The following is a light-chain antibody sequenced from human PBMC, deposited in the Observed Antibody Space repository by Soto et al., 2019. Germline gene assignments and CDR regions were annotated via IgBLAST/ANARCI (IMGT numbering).Light chain of an antibody. Sequence: LPEPPSVSGSPGQSITISCTGTSSDVGGYNYVSWYQQHPGKAPKLMIYDVSNRPSGVSNRFSGSKSGNTASLTISGLQAEDEADYYCSSYTSSSTFEVFGTGTKVTVL. CDR2: DVS. CDR1: SSDVGGYNY. CDR3: SSYTSSSTFEV. J-gene: IGLJ1*01. V-gene: IGLV2-14*01.